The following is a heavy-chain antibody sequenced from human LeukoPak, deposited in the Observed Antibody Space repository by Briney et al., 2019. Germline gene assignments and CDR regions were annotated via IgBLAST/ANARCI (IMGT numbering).Heavy chain of an antibody. Sequence: GGSLRLSCAASGFTFSSYAMSWVRQALGKGLEWVSAISGSGGGTYYADSVKGRFTISRDNSKNTLYLQMNSLRAEDTAVYYCASPRGVDTAWATFDYWGQGTLVTVSS. V-gene: IGHV3-23*01. CDR3: ASPRGVDTAWATFDY. CDR1: GFTFSSYA. J-gene: IGHJ4*02. D-gene: IGHD5-18*01. CDR2: ISGSGGGT.